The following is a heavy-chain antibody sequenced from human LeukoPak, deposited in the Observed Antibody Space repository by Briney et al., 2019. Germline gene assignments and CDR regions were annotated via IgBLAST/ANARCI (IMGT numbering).Heavy chain of an antibody. CDR1: GFTFSSYW. Sequence: GSLRLSCAASGFTFSSYWMSWVRQAPGKGLEWVANIKQDGSEKYYVDSVKGRFTISRDNAKNSLYLQMNSLRAEVTAVYYCARVAAAAYQHYFDYWGQGTLVTVSS. CDR2: IKQDGSEK. CDR3: ARVAAAAYQHYFDY. V-gene: IGHV3-7*03. J-gene: IGHJ4*02. D-gene: IGHD6-13*01.